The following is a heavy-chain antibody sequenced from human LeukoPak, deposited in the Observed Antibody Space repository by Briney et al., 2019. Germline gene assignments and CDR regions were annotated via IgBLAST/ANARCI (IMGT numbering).Heavy chain of an antibody. CDR3: ARSNYYTVDV. Sequence: GGSLRLSCAASGFTSSDYHMTWIRQHPGKGPEWISYISSSGGTTTYVDSVKGRFTISSDKAKNSLYLQMNSLRADDTAVYCCARSNYYTVDVWGQGTADTVSS. V-gene: IGHV3-11*01. CDR2: ISSSGGTT. J-gene: IGHJ6*02. CDR1: GFTSSDYH.